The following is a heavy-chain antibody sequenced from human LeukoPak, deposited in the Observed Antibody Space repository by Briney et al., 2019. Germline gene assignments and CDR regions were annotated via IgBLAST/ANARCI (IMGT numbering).Heavy chain of an antibody. CDR3: AKVTVTMAATGDY. Sequence: PGGSLRLSCVVSGFIFNNYDMSWVRQAPGKGLDWVSGISGSGGSTYYADSVKGRFTISRDNSKNTLYLQMNSLRVEDTAIYYCAKVTVTMAATGDYWGQGILVTVSS. V-gene: IGHV3-23*01. CDR1: GFIFNNYD. J-gene: IGHJ4*02. D-gene: IGHD2-15*01. CDR2: ISGSGGST.